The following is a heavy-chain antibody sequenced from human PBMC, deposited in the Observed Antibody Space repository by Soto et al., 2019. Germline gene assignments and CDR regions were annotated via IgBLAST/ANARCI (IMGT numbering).Heavy chain of an antibody. CDR2: IVVGSGNT. CDR3: AAVRHPYGSNPGGY. J-gene: IGHJ4*02. Sequence: QMQLVQSGPEVKKPGTSVKVSCKASGFTFTSSAVQWVRQARGQRLEWIGWIVVGSGNTNYAQKFQERVTITRDVSTSTAYMELSSLRSEDTAGYYCAAVRHPYGSNPGGYWGQGTLVTVAS. D-gene: IGHD4-17*01. V-gene: IGHV1-58*01. CDR1: GFTFTSSA.